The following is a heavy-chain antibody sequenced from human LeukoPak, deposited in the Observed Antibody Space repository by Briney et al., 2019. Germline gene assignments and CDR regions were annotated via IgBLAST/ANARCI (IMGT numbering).Heavy chain of an antibody. J-gene: IGHJ4*02. CDR3: ARGGAAAV. D-gene: IGHD6-13*01. Sequence: GGSLRLSCAASGFIFSSHWMGWVRQAPGKGLEWVSSISSSSSYIYYADSVKGRLTISRDNAKNSLYLQMNSLRAEDTAVYYCARGGAAAVWGQGTLVTVSS. CDR2: ISSSSSYI. V-gene: IGHV3-21*01. CDR1: GFIFSSHW.